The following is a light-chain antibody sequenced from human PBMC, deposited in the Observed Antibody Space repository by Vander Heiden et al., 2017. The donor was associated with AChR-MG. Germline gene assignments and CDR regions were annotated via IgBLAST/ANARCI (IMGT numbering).Light chain of an antibody. CDR1: RSNIGNNY. CDR2: DNN. CDR3: GTWDTSLRIFV. Sequence: QSVLTQPTSVSAAPGQKVTISCSGTRSNIGNNYVSWYQQFPGSAPKLLIYDNNERPSGIPDRFSGSKSGTSATLGITGLQTGDEADYYCGTWDTSLRIFVFGSGTNVAVL. V-gene: IGLV1-51*01. J-gene: IGLJ1*01.